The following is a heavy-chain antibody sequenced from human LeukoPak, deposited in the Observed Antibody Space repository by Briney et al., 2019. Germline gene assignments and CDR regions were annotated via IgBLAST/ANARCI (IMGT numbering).Heavy chain of an antibody. Sequence: ASVKVSCKASGYTFTGYYIHWVRQAPGQGLEWMGWINPNSNGTNYAQKFQGRVTVTRDTSISTAYMELSSLRSDDTAVYYCAREKTIFGVVKGFDIWGQGTIVTVPS. CDR3: AREKTIFGVVKGFDI. CDR2: INPNSNGT. J-gene: IGHJ3*02. CDR1: GYTFTGYY. V-gene: IGHV1-2*02. D-gene: IGHD3-3*01.